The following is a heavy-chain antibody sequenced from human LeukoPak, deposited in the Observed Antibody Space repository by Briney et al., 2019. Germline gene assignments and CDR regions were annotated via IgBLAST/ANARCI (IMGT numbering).Heavy chain of an antibody. V-gene: IGHV4-59*01. D-gene: IGHD5-18*01. J-gene: IGHJ5*02. Sequence: SETLSLTCTVSGDSISSYYWSWIRQPPGKGLEWIGYIYYSGSTNYNPSLKSRVTISVDTSKNQFSLKLSSVTAADTAVYYCARGYSPLNNWFDPWGQGTLVTVSS. CDR1: GDSISSYY. CDR3: ARGYSPLNNWFDP. CDR2: IYYSGST.